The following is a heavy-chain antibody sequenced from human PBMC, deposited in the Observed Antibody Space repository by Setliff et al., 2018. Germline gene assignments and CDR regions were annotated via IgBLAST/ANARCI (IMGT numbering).Heavy chain of an antibody. D-gene: IGHD5-18*01. CDR2: MYYSGST. J-gene: IGHJ6*03. Sequence: SETLSLTCTVSGGSISSGGYYWSWIRQHPGMGLEWIGSMYYSGSTYYNPSLKSRVTISVDTSKNQFSLNLNSVTAADTAVYYCARHVGSRSRGYSYYYYYMDVWGKGTTVTVSS. CDR1: GGSISSGGYY. V-gene: IGHV4-31*03. CDR3: ARHVGSRSRGYSYYYYYMDV.